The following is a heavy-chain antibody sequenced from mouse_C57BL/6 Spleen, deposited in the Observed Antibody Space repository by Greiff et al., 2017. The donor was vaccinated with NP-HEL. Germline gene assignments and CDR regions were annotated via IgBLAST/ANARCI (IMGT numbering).Heavy chain of an antibody. CDR1: GYTFTDYE. CDR2: IDPETGGT. J-gene: IGHJ3*01. V-gene: IGHV1-15*01. Sequence: VQLQQSGAELVRPGASVTLSCKASGYTFTDYEMHWVKQTPVHGLEWIGAIDPETGGTAYNQKFKGKAILTADKSSSTAYMELRSLTSEDSAVYYCTRPPTYGGFAYWGQGTLVTVSA. D-gene: IGHD5-5*01. CDR3: TRPPTYGGFAY.